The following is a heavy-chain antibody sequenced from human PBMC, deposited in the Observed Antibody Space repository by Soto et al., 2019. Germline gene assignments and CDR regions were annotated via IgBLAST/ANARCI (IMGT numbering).Heavy chain of an antibody. D-gene: IGHD6-6*01. Sequence: SETLSLTCTVSGGSISSSSYYWGWIRQPPGKGLEWIGSIYYSGSTYYNPSLKSRVTISVDTSKNQFSLKLSSVTAADTAVYYCARQGYFAPIAARCKGTIDPWGQGTLVTFSS. CDR1: GGSISSSSYY. CDR2: IYYSGST. CDR3: ARQGYFAPIAARCKGTIDP. V-gene: IGHV4-39*01. J-gene: IGHJ5*02.